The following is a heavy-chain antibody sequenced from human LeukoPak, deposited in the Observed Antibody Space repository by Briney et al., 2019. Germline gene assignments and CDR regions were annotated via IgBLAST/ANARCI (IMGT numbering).Heavy chain of an antibody. J-gene: IGHJ4*02. D-gene: IGHD2-2*01. Sequence: GGSLRLSCAASGFTFSSYAMSWVRQAPGKGLEWVSAISGSGGSTYYADSVKGRFTISRDNSKNTLHLQMNSLRAEDTAVYYCAKDVNLVVPAACDYWGQGTLVTVSS. CDR1: GFTFSSYA. V-gene: IGHV3-23*01. CDR2: ISGSGGST. CDR3: AKDVNLVVPAACDY.